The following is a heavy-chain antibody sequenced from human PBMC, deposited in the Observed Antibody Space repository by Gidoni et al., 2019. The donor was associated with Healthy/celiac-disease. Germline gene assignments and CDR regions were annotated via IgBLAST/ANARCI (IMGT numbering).Heavy chain of an antibody. CDR2: IYPGDSDT. CDR3: ARNLYYYGSGISEWGYGMDV. J-gene: IGHJ6*02. V-gene: IGHV5-51*01. D-gene: IGHD3-10*01. Sequence: EVQLVQSGAVVNKPGESLRISCKGSGYSFTSYWLGWVRQMPGKGLEWVVIIYPGDSDTRYSPSFQGQVTISADKSISTAYLQWSSLKASDTAMYYCARNLYYYGSGISEWGYGMDVWGQGTTVTVSS. CDR1: GYSFTSYW.